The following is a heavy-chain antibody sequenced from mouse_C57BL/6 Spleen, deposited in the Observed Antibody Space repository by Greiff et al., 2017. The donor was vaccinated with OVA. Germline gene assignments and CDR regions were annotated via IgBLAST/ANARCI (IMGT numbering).Heavy chain of an antibody. Sequence: QVQLQQSGPELVKPGASVKISCKASGYAFSSSWMNWVKQRPGKGLEWIGRIYPGDGDTNYNGKFKGKATLTADKSSSTAYMQLSSLTSEDSAVYFCATYYGSYFDDWGQGTTLTVSS. CDR3: ATYYGSYFDD. V-gene: IGHV1-82*01. CDR2: IYPGDGDT. J-gene: IGHJ2*01. D-gene: IGHD1-1*01. CDR1: GYAFSSSW.